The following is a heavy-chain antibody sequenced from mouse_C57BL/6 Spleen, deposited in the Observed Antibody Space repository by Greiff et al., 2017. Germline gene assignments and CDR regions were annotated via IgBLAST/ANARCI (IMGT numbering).Heavy chain of an antibody. Sequence: SGPELVKPGASVKISCKASGYTFTDYYMNWVKQSHGKSLEWIGDINPNNGGTSYNQKFKGKATLTVDKSSSTAYMELRSLTSEDSAVYYCARRGSYGPFAYWGQGTLVTVSA. V-gene: IGHV1-26*01. J-gene: IGHJ3*01. D-gene: IGHD1-1*02. CDR3: ARRGSYGPFAY. CDR1: GYTFTDYY. CDR2: INPNNGGT.